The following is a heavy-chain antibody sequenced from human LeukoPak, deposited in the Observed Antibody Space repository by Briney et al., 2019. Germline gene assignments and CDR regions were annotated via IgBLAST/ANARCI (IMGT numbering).Heavy chain of an antibody. CDR2: IMSSSSYI. D-gene: IGHD5-18*01. CDR1: GFPVSCYN. J-gene: IGHJ6*02. Sequence: GSLRLSCAASGFPVSCYNMNWGRQAPGKGLEWVSSIMSSSSYIYYSDSGKGRFTISRDNAKNSLYLQMNSLRAEDTAVYYCASDLPRGYSPYYYYGVDVWGQGTTVTVSS. CDR3: ASDLPRGYSPYYYYGVDV. V-gene: IGHV3-21*01.